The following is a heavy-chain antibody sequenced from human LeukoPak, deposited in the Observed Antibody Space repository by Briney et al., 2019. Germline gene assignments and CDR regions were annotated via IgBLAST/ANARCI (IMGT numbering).Heavy chain of an antibody. V-gene: IGHV4-31*03. CDR3: ARVTWGTLAYCGGDCFRHYFDY. J-gene: IGHJ4*02. CDR2: IYYSGST. Sequence: SETLSLTCTVSGGSISSGGYYWSWIRQHPGKGLEWIGYIYYSGSTYYNPSLKSRVTISVDTSKNQFSLKLSSVTAADTAVYYRARVTWGTLAYCGGDCFRHYFDYWGQGTLVTVSS. CDR1: GGSISSGGYY. D-gene: IGHD2-21*02.